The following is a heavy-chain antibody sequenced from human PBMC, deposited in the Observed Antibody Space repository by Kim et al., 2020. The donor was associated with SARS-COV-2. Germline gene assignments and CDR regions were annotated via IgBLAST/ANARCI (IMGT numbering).Heavy chain of an antibody. D-gene: IGHD3-9*01. CDR1: GYTFTSYG. V-gene: IGHV1-18*01. CDR3: ARDKARGILTGYANNWFDP. CDR2: ISAYNGNT. J-gene: IGHJ5*02. Sequence: ASVKVSCKASGYTFTSYGISWVRQAPGQGLEWMGWISAYNGNTNYAQKLQGRVTMTTDTSTSTAYMELRSLRSDDTAVYYCARDKARGILTGYANNWFDPWGQGTLVTVSS.